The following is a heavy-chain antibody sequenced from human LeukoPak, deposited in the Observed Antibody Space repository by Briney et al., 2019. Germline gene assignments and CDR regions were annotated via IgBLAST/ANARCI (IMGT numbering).Heavy chain of an antibody. CDR1: GGSFSGYY. Sequence: SETLSLTCAVYGGSFSGYYWSWIRQPPGKGLEWIGEINHSGSTNYNPSLKSRVTISVDTSKNQFSLKLSSVTAAVTAVYYCARVSYGDYFDYWGQGTLVTVSS. CDR3: ARVSYGDYFDY. D-gene: IGHD4-17*01. CDR2: INHSGST. J-gene: IGHJ4*02. V-gene: IGHV4-34*01.